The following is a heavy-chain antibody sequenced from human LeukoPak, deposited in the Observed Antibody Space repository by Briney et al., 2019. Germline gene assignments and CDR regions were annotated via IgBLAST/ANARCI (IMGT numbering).Heavy chain of an antibody. D-gene: IGHD3-10*01. Sequence: SETLSLTCTVSGVSISSTSNQWGWIRQPPGKGLEWIGSIYYSGNTHYNPSLKGRVTISVDTSKNQFSLKLSSVTAADTAVYYCARLQVRGVTDYWGQGTLVTVSS. CDR2: IYYSGNT. CDR3: ARLQVRGVTDY. J-gene: IGHJ4*02. CDR1: GVSISSTSNQ. V-gene: IGHV4-39*01.